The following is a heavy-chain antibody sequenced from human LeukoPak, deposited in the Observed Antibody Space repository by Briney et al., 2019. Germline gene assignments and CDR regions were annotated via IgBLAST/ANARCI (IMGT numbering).Heavy chain of an antibody. CDR1: DFSFITYA. J-gene: IGHJ4*02. CDR2: ITGRGDAT. Sequence: GGSLRLSCAGSDFSFITYAMSWVRQAPGKGLEWVSTITGRGDATYYAGSVKGRFTISRDNSKNTLYLQMNSLRADDTAVYYCAKELLWFGESLYYFDYWGQGTLVTVSS. D-gene: IGHD3-10*01. V-gene: IGHV3-23*01. CDR3: AKELLWFGESLYYFDY.